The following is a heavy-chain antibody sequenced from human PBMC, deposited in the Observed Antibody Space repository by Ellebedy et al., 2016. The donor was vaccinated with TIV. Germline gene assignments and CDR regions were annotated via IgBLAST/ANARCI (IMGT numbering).Heavy chain of an antibody. V-gene: IGHV3-43*02. CDR3: GRWDSSSSFDY. Sequence: GGSLRLSCAASGFTFSLFSMNWVRQAPGKGLEWVSLISGDGGSTYYADSVKGRFTISRDNSKNSLYLQMNSLRTEDTALYYCGRWDSSSSFDYWGQGTLVTVSS. J-gene: IGHJ4*02. CDR1: GFTFSLFS. CDR2: ISGDGGST. D-gene: IGHD6-13*01.